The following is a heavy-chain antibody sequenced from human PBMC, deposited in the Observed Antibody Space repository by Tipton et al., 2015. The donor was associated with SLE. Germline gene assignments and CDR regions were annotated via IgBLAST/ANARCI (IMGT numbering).Heavy chain of an antibody. CDR2: IYSSGDR. D-gene: IGHD4-17*01. V-gene: IGHV4-61*02. Sequence: GLVKPSQTLSLTCTVSGDSVSSGSSYWNWIRQPAGKGLEWIGRIYSSGDRDYNPSLRSRVTMSIDASQNRVSLRLKSVSAADTAVYYCARGSDGEYVRYFDVWGPGTLVTVSS. J-gene: IGHJ2*01. CDR1: GDSVSSGSSY. CDR3: ARGSDGEYVRYFDV.